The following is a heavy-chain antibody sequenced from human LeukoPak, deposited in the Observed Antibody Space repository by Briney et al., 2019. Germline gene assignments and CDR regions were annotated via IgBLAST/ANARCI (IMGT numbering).Heavy chain of an antibody. CDR3: ARGRGNWGFDY. Sequence: SETLSLTCTVSGGSISSYYWSWLRQPPGKGLEWIGYIHYSGSTNYNPSLKSRVTISVDTSKNQFSLKLSSVTAADTAVYYCARGRGNWGFDYWGQGTLVTVSS. D-gene: IGHD7-27*01. CDR1: GGSISSYY. V-gene: IGHV4-59*01. J-gene: IGHJ4*02. CDR2: IHYSGST.